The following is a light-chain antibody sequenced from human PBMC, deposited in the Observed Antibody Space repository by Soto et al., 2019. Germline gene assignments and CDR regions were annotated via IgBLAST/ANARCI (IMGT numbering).Light chain of an antibody. CDR3: QQRSNWPIT. CDR1: RSVSSY. J-gene: IGKJ5*01. Sequence: EFVFRYFPANLSCSPRDSSPLSCGATRSVSSYLAWYQQKPGQAPRLLIYDASSRPTDVPARFSGSGSGTDFTLTISSLEPEDFALYYCQQRSNWPITFGQGTRLEIK. CDR2: DAS. V-gene: IGKV3-11*01.